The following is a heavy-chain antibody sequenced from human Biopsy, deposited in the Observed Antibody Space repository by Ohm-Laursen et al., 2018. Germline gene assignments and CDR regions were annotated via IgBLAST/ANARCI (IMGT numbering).Heavy chain of an antibody. V-gene: IGHV3-66*01. CDR2: SYSGGST. CDR1: GFTVCSNY. J-gene: IGHJ4*02. Sequence: SLTLSCTASGFTVCSNYNSWARQGPGKGLELVSVSYSGGSTYYADSVNGRFTISIDNSKNTLYLQMNSLRAKDTAVYYCARGGIAVAGTNFDYWGQGTLVTVSS. CDR3: ARGGIAVAGTNFDY. D-gene: IGHD6-19*01.